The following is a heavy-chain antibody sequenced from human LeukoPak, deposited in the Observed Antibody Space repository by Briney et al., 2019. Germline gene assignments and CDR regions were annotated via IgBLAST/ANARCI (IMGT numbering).Heavy chain of an antibody. CDR3: ARSRVIVD. D-gene: IGHD1-26*01. CDR1: GGSISSGGYS. J-gene: IGHJ4*02. Sequence: PSETLSLTCAVSGGSISSGGYSWSWIRQPPGKGLEWIGYIYHSGSTYYNPSLKSRVTISVDRSKNQFSLKLSSVTAADTAVYYCARSRVIVDWGQGTLVTVSS. V-gene: IGHV4-30-2*01. CDR2: IYHSGST.